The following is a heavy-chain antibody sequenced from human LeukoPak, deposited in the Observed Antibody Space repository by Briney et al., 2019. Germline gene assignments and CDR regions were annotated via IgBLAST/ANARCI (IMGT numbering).Heavy chain of an antibody. CDR2: FDPEDGEI. Sequence: GASVTVSCKVSAYTLTELSMHWVRQAPGKGLERLGGFDPEDGEIIYAQKFQGRVTMSDDTSTDTAYMELGSLRSDDTAVYYCAADRGDYSGSYWTAFDIWGQGTMVTVSS. CDR1: AYTLTELS. D-gene: IGHD1-26*01. CDR3: AADRGDYSGSYWTAFDI. V-gene: IGHV1-24*01. J-gene: IGHJ3*02.